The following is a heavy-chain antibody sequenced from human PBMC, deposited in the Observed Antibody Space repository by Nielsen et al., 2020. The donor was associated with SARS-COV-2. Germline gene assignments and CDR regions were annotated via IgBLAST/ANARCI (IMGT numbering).Heavy chain of an antibody. Sequence: VRQAPGKGLEWVSAISGSGGSTYHADSVKGRFTVSRDNSKNTLYLQMNSLRAEDTAVYYCARDHPDSYFDWLLFSGGMDVWGQGTTVTVSS. V-gene: IGHV3-23*01. D-gene: IGHD3-9*01. CDR2: ISGSGGST. J-gene: IGHJ6*02. CDR3: ARDHPDSYFDWLLFSGGMDV.